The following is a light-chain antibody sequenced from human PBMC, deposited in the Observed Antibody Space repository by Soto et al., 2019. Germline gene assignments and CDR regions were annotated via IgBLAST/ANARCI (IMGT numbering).Light chain of an antibody. V-gene: IGKV1-27*01. J-gene: IGKJ5*01. CDR3: QKYSSVIT. Sequence: DIQMTQSPSSLSASVRDRVTITCRASQGIRNFLAWYQQKPGKVPKLLISAASTLESGVPSRFSGSGSGTDFTLTITSLQPEDVATYHCQKYSSVITFGQGTRLEIK. CDR1: QGIRNF. CDR2: AAS.